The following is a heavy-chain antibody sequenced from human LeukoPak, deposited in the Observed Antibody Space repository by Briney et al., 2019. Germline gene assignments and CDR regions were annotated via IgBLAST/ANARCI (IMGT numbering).Heavy chain of an antibody. CDR2: ISYDGSNK. V-gene: IGHV3-30*18. CDR3: AKGGIAARPGYGMDV. CDR1: GFTFSSDG. D-gene: IGHD6-6*01. Sequence: PWGSLRLSCAASGFTFSSDGMHGVRRAPGKGLEGVAVISYDGSNKYYADSVTGRFTISRDNSKNTLYLQMNSLRAEDTAVYYCAKGGIAARPGYGMDVWGQGTTVTVSS. J-gene: IGHJ6*02.